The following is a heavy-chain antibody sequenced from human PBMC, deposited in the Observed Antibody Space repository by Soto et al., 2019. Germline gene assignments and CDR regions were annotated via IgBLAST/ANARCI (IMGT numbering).Heavy chain of an antibody. D-gene: IGHD2-21*01. J-gene: IGHJ6*02. V-gene: IGHV3-30*18. Sequence: QVQLVESGGGVVQPGRSLRLSCAASGFTFSSYGMHWVRQAPGKGLEWVAVISYDGSNKYYADSVKGRFTISRDNSKNTLYLQMNSLRAGDTAVYYCAKELLGGMDVWGQGTTVTVSS. CDR2: ISYDGSNK. CDR1: GFTFSSYG. CDR3: AKELLGGMDV.